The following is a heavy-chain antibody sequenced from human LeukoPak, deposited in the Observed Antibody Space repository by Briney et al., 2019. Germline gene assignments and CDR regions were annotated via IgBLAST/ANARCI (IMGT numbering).Heavy chain of an antibody. CDR2: ISSSGSTI. CDR3: ARDVTATGALDI. J-gene: IGHJ3*02. V-gene: IGHV3-48*03. CDR1: GFTFSSYE. D-gene: IGHD5-18*01. Sequence: GGSLRLSCAASGFTFSSYEMNWVRQAPGKGLEGVSYISSSGSTIYYSDSVKGRFTISRDNAKNSLYLQMNSLRAEDTAVYYCARDVTATGALDIWGQGTLLTVSS.